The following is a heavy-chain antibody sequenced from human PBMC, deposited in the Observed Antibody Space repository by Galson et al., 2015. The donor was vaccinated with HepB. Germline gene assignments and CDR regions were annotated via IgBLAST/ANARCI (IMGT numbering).Heavy chain of an antibody. CDR3: ARDLYDILTGSRLRGYDHFGMDV. V-gene: IGHV1-2*02. J-gene: IGHJ6*02. D-gene: IGHD3-9*01. Sequence: SVKVSCKASGCTFTNFYIHWVRQVPGQGPECMGWVNPNSGATTYTPKFQDRLTMTRDTSLRTVYMELNRLTSDDTAVYYCARDLYDILTGSRLRGYDHFGMDVWGQGTAVTVSS. CDR1: GCTFTNFY. CDR2: VNPNSGAT.